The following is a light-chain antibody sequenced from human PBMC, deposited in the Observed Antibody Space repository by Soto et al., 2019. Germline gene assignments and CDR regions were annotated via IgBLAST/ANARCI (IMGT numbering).Light chain of an antibody. CDR2: WAS. V-gene: IGKV4-1*01. CDR3: QQYYSTPYT. Sequence: DIVMTQSPDSLAVSLGERATINCKSSQSVLYSSNNKNYLAWFQRKPGQPPKLLFYWASTRESGVPDRFSGSGSGTDFTLTISSLQAEDVAVYYCQQYYSTPYTFGQGSKLEIK. J-gene: IGKJ2*01. CDR1: QSVLYSSNNKNY.